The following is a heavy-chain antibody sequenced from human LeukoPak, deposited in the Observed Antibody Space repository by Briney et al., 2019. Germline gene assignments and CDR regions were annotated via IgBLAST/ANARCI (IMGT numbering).Heavy chain of an antibody. CDR3: ARSTAPCSRGSCYSALES. D-gene: IGHD2-15*01. CDR2: ISGGSRTI. CDR1: GFTFSDYY. J-gene: IGHJ4*02. V-gene: IGHV3-11*01. Sequence: GGSLRLSCAASGFTFSDYYMNWIRQAPGKGLEWVSSISGGSRTINYADSVKGRFTTSRDNAKNSLFLQVNSLRAEDTAVYYCARSTAPCSRGSCYSALESWGQGTLVTVSS.